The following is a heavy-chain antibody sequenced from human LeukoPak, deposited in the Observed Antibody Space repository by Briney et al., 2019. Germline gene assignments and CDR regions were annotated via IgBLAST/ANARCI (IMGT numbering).Heavy chain of an antibody. CDR3: ARDYGGFGY. CDR2: ISSSSSTI. CDR1: GFTISSYS. V-gene: IGHV3-48*01. J-gene: IGHJ4*02. D-gene: IGHD4-23*01. Sequence: GGSLRLSCAASGFTISSYSMNWVRQAPGKGLEWVSYISSSSSTIYYADSVKGRFTISRDNAKNSLYLQMNSLRAEDTAVYYCARDYGGFGYWGQGTLVTVSS.